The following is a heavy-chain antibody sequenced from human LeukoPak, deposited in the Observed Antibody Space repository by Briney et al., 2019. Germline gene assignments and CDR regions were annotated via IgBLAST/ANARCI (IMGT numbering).Heavy chain of an antibody. CDR2: ISSSSSYI. Sequence: PGGSLRLSCAASGFTFSSYSMNWVRQAPGKRLEWVSSISSSSSYIYYADSVKGRFTISRDNAKNSLYLQMNSLRAEDTAVYYCATPRHGGAMRRYYFDYWGQGTLVTVSS. J-gene: IGHJ4*02. CDR3: ATPRHGGAMRRYYFDY. CDR1: GFTFSSYS. V-gene: IGHV3-21*01. D-gene: IGHD3-16*01.